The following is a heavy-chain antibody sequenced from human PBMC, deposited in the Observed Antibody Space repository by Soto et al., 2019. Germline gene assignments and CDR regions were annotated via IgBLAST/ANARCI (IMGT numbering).Heavy chain of an antibody. V-gene: IGHV4-30-4*01. D-gene: IGHD6-13*01. Sequence: QVQLQESGPGLVKPSQTLSLTCTVSGGSISSGDYYWSWIRQPPGKGLEWIGYIYYSGSTYYNPSLKSRVSISVDTSTNQFPLKLSSVTAADTAVYYCARERPDGSRLDPWGQGTLVTVSS. CDR1: GGSISSGDYY. CDR3: ARERPDGSRLDP. CDR2: IYYSGST. J-gene: IGHJ5*02.